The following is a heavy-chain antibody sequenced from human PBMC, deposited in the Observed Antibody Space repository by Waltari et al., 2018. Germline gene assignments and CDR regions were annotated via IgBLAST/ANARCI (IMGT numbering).Heavy chain of an antibody. Sequence: QVQLVQSGAEVKKPGASVKVSCKASGYTFTGYYMHWVRQAPGQGLEWMGWINPNSGGTNYAQKFQGRVTMTRDTSISTAYMGLSRLRSDDTAVYYCARDYDFWSGYRGTQNWFDPWGQGTLVTVSS. CDR3: ARDYDFWSGYRGTQNWFDP. D-gene: IGHD3-3*01. V-gene: IGHV1-2*02. CDR2: INPNSGGT. CDR1: GYTFTGYY. J-gene: IGHJ5*02.